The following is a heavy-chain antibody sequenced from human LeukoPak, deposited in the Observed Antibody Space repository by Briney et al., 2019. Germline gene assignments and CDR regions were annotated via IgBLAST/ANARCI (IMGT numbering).Heavy chain of an antibody. J-gene: IGHJ4*02. V-gene: IGHV3-23*01. CDR3: AKTGLNRFDY. D-gene: IGHD2-8*02. CDR1: GFAFSNYA. CDR2: FRGSGGST. Sequence: PGGSLRLSCSASGFAFSNYARGWVRQAPGKGLEGVSTFRGSGGSTYYADSVKGRFTISRDNSKNTLYLQMNSLRAEDTAVYYCAKTGLNRFDYWGQGTLVTVSS.